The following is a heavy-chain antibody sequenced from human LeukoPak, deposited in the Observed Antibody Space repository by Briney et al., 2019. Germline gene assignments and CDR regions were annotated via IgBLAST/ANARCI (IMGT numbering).Heavy chain of an antibody. D-gene: IGHD6-13*01. V-gene: IGHV4-59*01. Sequence: SETLSLTCTVSGGSITSYYWSWIRQPPGKGLEWIGYISYSGTTNYNPSLKSRVTFSVDTSKDQFSLKLSSVTAADTAVYYCARGVYIAAAQYGYWGQGTLVTVSS. J-gene: IGHJ4*02. CDR1: GGSITSYY. CDR2: ISYSGTT. CDR3: ARGVYIAAAQYGY.